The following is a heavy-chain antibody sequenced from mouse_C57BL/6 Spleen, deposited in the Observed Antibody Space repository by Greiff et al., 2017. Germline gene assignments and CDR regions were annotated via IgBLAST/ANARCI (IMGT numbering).Heavy chain of an antibody. CDR2: IWRGGST. CDR1: GFSLTSYG. Sequence: VQLQQSGPGLVQPSQSLSITCTVSGFSLTSYGVHWVRQSPGKGLEWLGVIWRGGSTDYNAAFMSRLSITKDNSKSQVFFKMNSLQADDTAIYXCAKNDYYYGSSYFAMDYWGQGTSVTVSS. D-gene: IGHD1-1*01. J-gene: IGHJ4*01. V-gene: IGHV2-5*01. CDR3: AKNDYYYGSSYFAMDY.